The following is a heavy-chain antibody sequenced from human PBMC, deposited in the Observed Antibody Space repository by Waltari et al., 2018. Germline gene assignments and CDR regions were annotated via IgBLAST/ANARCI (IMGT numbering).Heavy chain of an antibody. CDR2: IYYSGST. J-gene: IGHJ6*03. CDR3: ARLPDYYYYMDV. CDR1: GGSISSRGYY. Sequence: QVQLQESGPGLVKPSQTLSLPCTVSGGSISSRGYYWSWIRQHPGKGLEWIGYIYYSGSTYYNPSLKSRVTISVDTSKNQFSLKLSSVTAADTAVYYCARLPDYYYYMDVWGKGTTVTVSS. V-gene: IGHV4-31*03.